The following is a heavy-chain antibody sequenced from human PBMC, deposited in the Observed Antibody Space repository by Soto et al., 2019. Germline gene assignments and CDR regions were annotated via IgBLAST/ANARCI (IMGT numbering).Heavy chain of an antibody. D-gene: IGHD2-2*01. V-gene: IGHV1-69*01. Sequence: QRQLVQSGAEVKKPGSSVKVPCKASGGTFGSYAISWVRQAPGQGLEWMGGIIPIPGTANYAQKFQGRVTIAADESTSTAYMELSSLRSEDTAVYYCARSQGSSTSLEIYYYYYYGMDVWGQGTTVTVSS. J-gene: IGHJ6*02. CDR1: GGTFGSYA. CDR2: IIPIPGTA. CDR3: ARSQGSSTSLEIYYYYYYGMDV.